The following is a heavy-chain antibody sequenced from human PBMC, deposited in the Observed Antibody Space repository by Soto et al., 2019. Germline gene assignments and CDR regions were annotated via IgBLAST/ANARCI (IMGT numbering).Heavy chain of an antibody. CDR2: IKSKTDGGTT. V-gene: IGHV3-15*01. J-gene: IGHJ4*02. D-gene: IGHD3-10*01. CDR1: GFTFSSYA. CDR3: TTDLITMVRGVKSSGY. Sequence: GGSLRLSCAASGFTFSSYAMSWVRQAPGKGLEWVGRIKSKTDGGTTDYAAPVKGRFTISRDDSKNTLYLQMNSLKTEDTAVYYCTTDLITMVRGVKSSGYWGQGTLVTVSS.